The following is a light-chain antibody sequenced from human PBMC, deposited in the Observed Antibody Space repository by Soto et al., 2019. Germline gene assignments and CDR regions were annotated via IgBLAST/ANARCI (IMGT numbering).Light chain of an antibody. Sequence: DIQMTQSPSTLSASVGDRVTITCRASQSISVWLAWYQQKAGKAPNLLIYKASRLESGVPSRFSGSGSETEITPTISGLQPGDSATYYCQQYNSYSPTFGQGTKVDIK. J-gene: IGKJ1*01. CDR3: QQYNSYSPT. V-gene: IGKV1-5*03. CDR2: KAS. CDR1: QSISVW.